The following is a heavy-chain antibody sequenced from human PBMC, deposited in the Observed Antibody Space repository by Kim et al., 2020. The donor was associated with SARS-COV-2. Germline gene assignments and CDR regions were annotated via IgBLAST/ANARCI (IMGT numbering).Heavy chain of an antibody. CDR1: GFFVSNTD. D-gene: IGHD2-21*02. V-gene: IGHV3-53*01. J-gene: IGHJ6*02. Sequence: GGSLRLSCAASGFFVSNTDLSWVRQAPGKGLEWVSVIYTGATTYYADSVRGRFTISRDNSRNTVYLQMNSLRAEDTAVYYCARLGPVTANYYYGMDVWG. CDR2: IYTGATT. CDR3: ARLGPVTANYYYGMDV.